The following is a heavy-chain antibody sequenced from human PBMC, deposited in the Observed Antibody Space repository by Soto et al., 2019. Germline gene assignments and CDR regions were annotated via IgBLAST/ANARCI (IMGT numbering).Heavy chain of an antibody. CDR2: IYYSGST. CDR1: GGSITSSSYY. CDR3: ATQEVGGSYVYTFDP. Sequence: PSETLSLTCTVSGGSITSSSYYWGWIRQPPGKGLEWIGSIYYSGSTYYNPSLKSRGTISVDTSKNQVSLKLSPVTAADTAVYYCATQEVGGSYVYTFDPWGQGTLVTVSS. J-gene: IGHJ5*02. D-gene: IGHD1-26*01. V-gene: IGHV4-39*01.